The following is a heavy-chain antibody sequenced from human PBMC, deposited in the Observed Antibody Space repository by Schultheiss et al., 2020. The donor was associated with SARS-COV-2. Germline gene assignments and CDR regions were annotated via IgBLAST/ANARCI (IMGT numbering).Heavy chain of an antibody. V-gene: IGHV4-34*01. Sequence: SETLSLTCTVSGGSISSYYWSWIRQPPGKGLEWIGEINHSGSTNYNPSLKSRVTISVDTSKNQFSLKLSSVTAADTAVYYCARGATISTSQPSWFDPWGQGTLVTVSS. D-gene: IGHD2-2*01. CDR1: GGSISSYY. CDR2: INHSGST. J-gene: IGHJ5*02. CDR3: ARGATISTSQPSWFDP.